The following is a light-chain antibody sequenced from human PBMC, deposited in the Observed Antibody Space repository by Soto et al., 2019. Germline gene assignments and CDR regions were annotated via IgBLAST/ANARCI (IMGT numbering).Light chain of an antibody. CDR3: TSYTSSSTLYV. V-gene: IGLV2-14*01. J-gene: IGLJ1*01. CDR1: SSDVGGYNY. CDR2: DVR. Sequence: QSVLTQPASVSGSPGQPITIFCTGTSSDVGGYNYVSWYQQHPGKAPKLMIYDVRNRASGASNRFSGSKSGNTASLTISGLQAEDEADYYCTSYTSSSTLYVFGTGTKVTVL.